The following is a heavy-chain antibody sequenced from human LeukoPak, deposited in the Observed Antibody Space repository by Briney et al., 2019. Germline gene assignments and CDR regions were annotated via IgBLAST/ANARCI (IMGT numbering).Heavy chain of an antibody. CDR3: ARDTGYGDY. CDR2: IQHDGRKK. V-gene: IGHV3-7*05. CDR1: GFTFSRYW. J-gene: IGHJ4*02. Sequence: GGSLRLSCAASGFTFSRYWMSWVRQAPGKGLEWVATIQHDGRKKYYVDSVKGRFTISRDNAQTSLYLQLNSLRAEYTAVYYCARDTGYGDYWGQGTLVTVSS. D-gene: IGHD6-13*01.